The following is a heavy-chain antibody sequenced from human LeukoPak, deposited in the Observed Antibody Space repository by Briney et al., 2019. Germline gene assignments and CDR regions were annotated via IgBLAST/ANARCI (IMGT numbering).Heavy chain of an antibody. CDR2: IYPGDSDT. CDR1: GYSFTSNW. J-gene: IGHJ6*02. Sequence: GESLKISCKGSGYSFTSNWIGWVRHMPGKGLEWMGIIYPGDSDTRYSPSFQGQVTISVDKSISTAYLQWSSLKASDTAMYYCARRGEAGGYPRHGMDVWGQGTTVTVSS. V-gene: IGHV5-51*01. CDR3: ARRGEAGGYPRHGMDV. D-gene: IGHD3-16*01.